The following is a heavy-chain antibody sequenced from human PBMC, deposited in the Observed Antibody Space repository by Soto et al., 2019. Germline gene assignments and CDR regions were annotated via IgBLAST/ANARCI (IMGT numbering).Heavy chain of an antibody. J-gene: IGHJ6*04. V-gene: IGHV4-59*08. D-gene: IGHD3-9*01. CDR2: IYYRGNT. CDR1: GVSFSPYY. CDR3: ARHSKMTGYFEDSSGLDG. Sequence: SEALSLTCTVSGVSFSPYYWSWIRQPPGKGLEWIGNIYYRGNTNYNPSLKSRVTISLDTSRNQFSLKLSSVTAADTAVYYCARHSKMTGYFEDSSGLDGCGNGTTVPVYS.